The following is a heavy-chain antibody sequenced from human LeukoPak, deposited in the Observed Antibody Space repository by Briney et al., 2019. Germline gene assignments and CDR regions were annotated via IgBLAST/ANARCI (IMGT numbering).Heavy chain of an antibody. CDR2: IYYNGST. CDR3: ASIAAAGTWFDP. CDR1: GGSISSSSYY. Sequence: PSETLSLTYTVSGGSISSSSYYWGWIRQPPGKGLEWIGSIYYNGSTYYNPSLKSRVTISVDTSKNQFSLKLSSVTAADTAVYYCASIAAAGTWFDPWGQGTLVTVSS. J-gene: IGHJ5*02. D-gene: IGHD6-13*01. V-gene: IGHV4-39*01.